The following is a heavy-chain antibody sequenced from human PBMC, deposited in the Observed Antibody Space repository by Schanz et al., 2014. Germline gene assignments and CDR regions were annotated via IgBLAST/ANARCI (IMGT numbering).Heavy chain of an antibody. D-gene: IGHD2-2*01. CDR2: INTKTGNP. V-gene: IGHV7-4-1*02. CDR3: ARGYCAGTSCPIFDY. CDR1: GYSFSTYA. Sequence: QVHLVQSESELKNPGASVKVSCKTSGYSFSTYAMNWVRQAPGQGLEWMGWINTKTGNPTYAQGFTGRFVFSLDTSVSTTHLQITHLKADDTAVYYCARGYCAGTSCPIFDYWGQGTLVTVSS. J-gene: IGHJ4*02.